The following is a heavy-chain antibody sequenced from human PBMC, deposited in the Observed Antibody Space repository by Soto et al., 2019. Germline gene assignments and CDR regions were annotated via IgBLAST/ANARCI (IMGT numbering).Heavy chain of an antibody. CDR3: ATQGLTNYYYYGMDV. CDR1: GGTFSSYD. D-gene: IGHD3-22*01. J-gene: IGHJ6*02. Sequence: QVQLVQSGAEVKKPGSSVKVSCKASGGTFSSYDISWVRQAPGQGLEWLGGIIPIFGTATYAQKFQGRVRLTGDVSTSTAYMELSNLRSEDTAVYYCATQGLTNYYYYGMDVWGQGTTVTVSS. CDR2: IIPIFGTA. V-gene: IGHV1-69*12.